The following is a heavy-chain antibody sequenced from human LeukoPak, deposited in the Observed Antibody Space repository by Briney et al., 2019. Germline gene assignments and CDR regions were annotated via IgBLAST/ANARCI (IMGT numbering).Heavy chain of an antibody. D-gene: IGHD2-15*01. V-gene: IGHV1-69*04. CDR2: IIPIFGIA. Sequence: ASVKVSFKASGGTFSSYAISWVRQAPGQGLEWMGRIIPIFGIANYAQKFQGRVTITADKSTSTAYMELSSLRSEDTAVYYCALGGVVVVAANNWFDPWGQGTLVTVSS. CDR1: GGTFSSYA. CDR3: ALGGVVVVAANNWFDP. J-gene: IGHJ5*02.